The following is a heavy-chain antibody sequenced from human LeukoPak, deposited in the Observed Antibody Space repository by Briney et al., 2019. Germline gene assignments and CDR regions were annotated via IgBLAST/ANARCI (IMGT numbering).Heavy chain of an antibody. CDR2: ISSSGRAI. V-gene: IGHV3-48*03. CDR1: GFTFSSYE. Sequence: GGSLGLSCAGSGFTFSSYEMNWVRQAPGKGLEWVSYISSSGRAIYYADSVKGRFTVSRDNAKNSLYLQMNSLRAEDTAVYYCARCPRWAHFDYWGQGTLVTVSS. J-gene: IGHJ4*02. CDR3: ARCPRWAHFDY. D-gene: IGHD4-23*01.